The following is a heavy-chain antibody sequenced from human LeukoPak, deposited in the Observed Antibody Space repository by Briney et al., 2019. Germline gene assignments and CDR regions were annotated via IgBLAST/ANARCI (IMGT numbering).Heavy chain of an antibody. CDR1: GFTFSGSA. Sequence: GGSLRLSCAASGFTFSGSAMHWVRQASGKGLEWVGRIRSKANSYATAYAASVKGRFTISRDDSKNTAYLQMNSLKTEDTAVYYCAKQRYGGEDYWGQGTLVTVSS. CDR3: AKQRYGGEDY. V-gene: IGHV3-73*01. J-gene: IGHJ4*02. CDR2: IRSKANSYAT. D-gene: IGHD3-16*01.